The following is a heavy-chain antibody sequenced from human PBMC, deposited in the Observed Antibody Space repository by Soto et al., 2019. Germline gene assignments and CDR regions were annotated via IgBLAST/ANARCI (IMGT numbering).Heavy chain of an antibody. D-gene: IGHD3-3*01. J-gene: IGHJ4*02. CDR3: ARHDYDFWSGSQFDY. CDR1: GGSISSSSYY. CDR2: IYYSGST. V-gene: IGHV4-39*01. Sequence: SETLSLTCTVSGGSISSSSYYWGWIRQPPGKGLEWIGSIYYSGSTYYNPSLKSRVTISVDTSKNQFSLKLSSVTAADTAVYYCARHDYDFWSGSQFDYWGQGTLVTVS.